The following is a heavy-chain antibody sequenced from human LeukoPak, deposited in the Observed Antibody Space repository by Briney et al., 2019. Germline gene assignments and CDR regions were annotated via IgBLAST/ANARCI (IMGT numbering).Heavy chain of an antibody. CDR3: ARDNWGRYNNHWYFYGLDV. CDR1: GGSISTYY. D-gene: IGHD7-27*01. V-gene: IGHV4-59*01. J-gene: IGHJ6*02. CDR2: ISSTASP. Sequence: SETLSLTCTVSGGSISTYYWSWIRQSPGKGLEWIGYISSTASPDYSPSLKSRVTISIDTSNNQFSLRLTSVTAADTAVYFCARDNWGRYNNHWYFYGLDVWGRGTTVTVSS.